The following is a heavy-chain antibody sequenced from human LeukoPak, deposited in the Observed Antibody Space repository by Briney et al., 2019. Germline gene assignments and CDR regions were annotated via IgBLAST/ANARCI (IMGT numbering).Heavy chain of an antibody. V-gene: IGHV1-69*05. CDR3: ARSRIVGATQGALNY. CDR2: IIPIFGTA. CDR1: GGTFSSYA. D-gene: IGHD1-26*01. Sequence: ASVKVSCKASGGTFSSYAISWLRQAPGQGLEWMGRIIPIFGTANYTQKFQGRVTITTDESTSTAYMELSSLRSEDTAVYYCARSRIVGATQGALNYWGQGTLVTVSS. J-gene: IGHJ4*02.